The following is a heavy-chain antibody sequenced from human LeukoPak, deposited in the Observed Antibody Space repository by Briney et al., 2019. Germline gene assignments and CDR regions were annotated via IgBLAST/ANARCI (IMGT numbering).Heavy chain of an antibody. Sequence: SQTLSLTCAISGDSVSSNTAAWYWIRQSPSRGLEWLGRTYYRSTWYYEYAVSVRSRITINADTSKNHFSLQLSSVTPDDTAVYYCARDPSGDQSLDSWGQGTLVTVSS. D-gene: IGHD3-10*01. CDR3: ARDPSGDQSLDS. CDR2: TYYRSTWYY. V-gene: IGHV6-1*01. CDR1: GDSVSSNTAA. J-gene: IGHJ4*02.